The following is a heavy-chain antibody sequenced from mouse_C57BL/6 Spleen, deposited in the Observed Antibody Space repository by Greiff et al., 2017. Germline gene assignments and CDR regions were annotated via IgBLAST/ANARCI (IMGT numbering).Heavy chain of an antibody. CDR3: ASIYYYGSEAY. D-gene: IGHD1-1*01. Sequence: VQLQQPGAELVMPGASVKLSCKASGYTFTSYWMHWVKQRPGQGLEWIGEIDPSDSYTNYNQKFKGKSTLTVDKSSSTAYMQLSSLTSDDSAVYYCASIYYYGSEAYWGQGTLVIVSA. CDR1: GYTFTSYW. V-gene: IGHV1-69*01. J-gene: IGHJ3*01. CDR2: IDPSDSYT.